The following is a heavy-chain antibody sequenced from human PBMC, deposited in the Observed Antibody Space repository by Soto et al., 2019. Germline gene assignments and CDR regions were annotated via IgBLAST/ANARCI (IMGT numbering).Heavy chain of an antibody. CDR1: GYNFACYW. CDR3: SRGGVSTRTVDY. CDR2: IYPSDSDT. D-gene: IGHD3-16*01. Sequence: PXESLTISRKCSGYNFACYWIALVGQMRGKGLELMGIIYPSDSDTRYRPSFQGQVTISADQSISSAYMQWSSLRASDTAMYYCSRGGVSTRTVDYWGQGTPVTVSS. J-gene: IGHJ4*02. V-gene: IGHV5-51*03.